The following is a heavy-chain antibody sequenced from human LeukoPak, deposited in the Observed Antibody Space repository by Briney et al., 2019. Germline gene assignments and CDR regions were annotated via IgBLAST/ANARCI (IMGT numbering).Heavy chain of an antibody. Sequence: PSGTLSLTCAVSGGSISSSNWWSWVRQPPGKGLEWIGEIYHSGSTNYNPSLKSRVTISVDKSKNQFSLKLSSVTAADTAVYYCARDLRYDSSGYPTPGFGYWGQGALVTVSS. CDR1: GGSISSSNW. D-gene: IGHD3-22*01. J-gene: IGHJ4*02. CDR3: ARDLRYDSSGYPTPGFGY. V-gene: IGHV4-4*02. CDR2: IYHSGST.